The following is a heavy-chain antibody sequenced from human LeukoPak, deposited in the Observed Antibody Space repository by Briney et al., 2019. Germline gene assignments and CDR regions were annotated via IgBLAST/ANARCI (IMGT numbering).Heavy chain of an antibody. CDR2: IKEDGTET. V-gene: IGHV3-7*01. D-gene: IGHD6-19*01. CDR3: ARDRSSGWYYFDY. Sequence: PGGSLRLSCAASGFMFSSNWMSWVRLAPGKGLEWVANIKEDGTETYYVDSVKGRFTISRDNAKNSLYLQMNSLRAEDTAVYYCARDRSSGWYYFDYWGQGTLVTVSS. CDR1: GFMFSSNW. J-gene: IGHJ4*02.